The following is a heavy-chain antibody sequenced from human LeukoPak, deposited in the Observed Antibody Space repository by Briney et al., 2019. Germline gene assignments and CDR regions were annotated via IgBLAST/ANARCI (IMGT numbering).Heavy chain of an antibody. D-gene: IGHD2-15*01. V-gene: IGHV3-23*01. J-gene: IGHJ4*02. CDR1: GFTFSNNA. CDR2: ISGSDGST. CDR3: AKGRGYCTGGSCYSDY. Sequence: GGSLRLSCTASGFTFSNNAMSWVRQAPGKGLEWVSTISGSDGSTYYADSVKGRFTISRDNSKNTLYLQMNSLRVEDTAIYYCAKGRGYCTGGSCYSDYWGQGTLVTVSS.